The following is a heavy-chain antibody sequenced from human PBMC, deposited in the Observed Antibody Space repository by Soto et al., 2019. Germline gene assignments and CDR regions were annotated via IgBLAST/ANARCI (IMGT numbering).Heavy chain of an antibody. CDR3: AHRRYCSGGSCYDY. V-gene: IGHV2-5*02. Sequence: QITLKESGPTLVKPTQTLTLTCTFSGFSLSTSGVGVGWIRQPPGKALEWLAVIFWDDDKRYSPSLKSRLTITNDTSKNQVVLTMTNMDPVDTATYYCAHRRYCSGGSCYDYWGQGTLVTVSS. CDR2: IFWDDDK. J-gene: IGHJ4*02. CDR1: GFSLSTSGVG. D-gene: IGHD2-15*01.